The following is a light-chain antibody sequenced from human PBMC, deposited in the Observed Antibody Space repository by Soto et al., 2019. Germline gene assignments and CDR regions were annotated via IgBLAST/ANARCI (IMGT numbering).Light chain of an antibody. J-gene: IGLJ2*01. Sequence: QSVLTQPASVSGSPGQSITISCTGTSSDVGGYNYVSWYQQHPGKTPKLMIYDVTNRPSGVSNRFSGSKSGNTASLTISGLLAEDEAEYYCSSDTIISTRDVVFGGGTKLTVL. CDR1: SSDVGGYNY. V-gene: IGLV2-14*01. CDR2: DVT. CDR3: SSDTIISTRDVV.